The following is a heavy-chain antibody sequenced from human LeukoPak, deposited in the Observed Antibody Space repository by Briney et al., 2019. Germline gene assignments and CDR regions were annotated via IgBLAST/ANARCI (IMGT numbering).Heavy chain of an antibody. CDR3: ASLDWGVSDFDH. CDR2: INAANGNT. CDR1: GYTFISYA. V-gene: IGHV1-3*01. Sequence: ASVKVSCKASGYTFISYAMHWVRQAPGQGPEWMGWINAANGNTKYSERFQGRITVTKDTSASTVYMELNSLRSEDTAVYYCASLDWGVSDFDHWGQGTLVTVSS. D-gene: IGHD7-27*01. J-gene: IGHJ4*02.